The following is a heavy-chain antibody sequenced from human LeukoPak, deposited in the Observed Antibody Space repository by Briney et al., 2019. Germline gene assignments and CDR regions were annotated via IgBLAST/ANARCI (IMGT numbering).Heavy chain of an antibody. CDR2: INAHTGNP. CDR3: AREVLRLDY. V-gene: IGHV7-4-1*02. Sequence: ASVKVSCKASGYTFNTHSINWVPQAPGQGPEWVGWINAHTGNPTYAQGFTGRFVFSLDTSVSTAYLQISSLRAEDTAVYYCAREVLRLDYWGQGTLVTVSS. CDR1: GYTFNTHS. J-gene: IGHJ4*02.